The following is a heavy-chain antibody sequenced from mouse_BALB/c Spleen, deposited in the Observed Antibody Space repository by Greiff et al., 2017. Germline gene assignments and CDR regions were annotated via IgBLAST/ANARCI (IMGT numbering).Heavy chain of an antibody. CDR1: GFTFSSYT. D-gene: IGHD2-1*01. V-gene: IGHV5-6-4*01. J-gene: IGHJ2*01. Sequence: EVMLVESGGGLVKPGGSLKLSCAASGFTFSSYTMSWVRQTPEKRLEWVATISSGGSYTYYPDSVKGRFTISRDNAKNTLYLQMSSLKSEDTAMYYCTRVDGNYPNYFDYWGQGTTLTVSS. CDR3: TRVDGNYPNYFDY. CDR2: ISSGGSYT.